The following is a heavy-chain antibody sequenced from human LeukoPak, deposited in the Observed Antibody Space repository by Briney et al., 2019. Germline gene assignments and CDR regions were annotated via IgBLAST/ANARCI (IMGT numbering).Heavy chain of an antibody. CDR3: ASPPHSYGQPGLAFDI. CDR2: IIPILGIA. D-gene: IGHD5-18*01. J-gene: IGHJ3*02. Sequence: SVKVSCKASGGTFSSYAISWVRQAPGQGLEWMGRIIPILGIASYAQKYQGRVTITADKSTSTAYMELSSLRSEDTAVYYRASPPHSYGQPGLAFDIWGQGTMVTVSS. CDR1: GGTFSSYA. V-gene: IGHV1-69*04.